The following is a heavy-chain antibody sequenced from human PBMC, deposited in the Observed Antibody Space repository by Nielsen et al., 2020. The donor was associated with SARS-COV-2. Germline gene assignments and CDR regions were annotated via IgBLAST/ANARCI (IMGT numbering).Heavy chain of an antibody. CDR1: GFSFGDYA. D-gene: IGHD3-10*01. CDR3: AKDSGDGFGDPKWYFDL. V-gene: IGHV3-30*04. Sequence: GGSLRLSCTASGFSFGDYAMHWVRQAPGKGLEWVSFISFDGSNEHYADSVKGRFTISRDNAKNSLYLQMNSLRAEDTALYYCAKDSGDGFGDPKWYFDLWGRGTLVTVSS. CDR2: ISFDGSNE. J-gene: IGHJ2*01.